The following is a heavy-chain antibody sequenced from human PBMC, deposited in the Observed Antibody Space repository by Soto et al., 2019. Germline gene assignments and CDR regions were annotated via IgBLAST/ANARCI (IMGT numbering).Heavy chain of an antibody. CDR1: GASITTYY. J-gene: IGHJ4*02. Sequence: PSETLSLTCTVSGASITTYYWSWIRQPPGQGLESIGYIYYTGDTNSNPSLKSRVTISVDTSKNQFSLKLSSVTAADTAVYYCAGTRGYCSGGSCTTVVDYWGQGTLVTVSS. V-gene: IGHV4-59*01. CDR3: AGTRGYCSGGSCTTVVDY. D-gene: IGHD2-15*01. CDR2: IYYTGDT.